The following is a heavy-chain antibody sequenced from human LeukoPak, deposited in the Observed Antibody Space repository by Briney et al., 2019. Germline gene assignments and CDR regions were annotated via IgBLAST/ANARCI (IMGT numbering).Heavy chain of an antibody. J-gene: IGHJ6*02. V-gene: IGHV4-31*03. CDR3: ARSQLVLDYYYGMDV. D-gene: IGHD6-6*01. Sequence: SETLSLTCTVSGGSIGSGGYYWSWIRQHPGRGLEWIGYIHYSGSTYYNPSLKSRVTISVDTSKNQFSLKLSSVTAADTAVYYCARSQLVLDYYYGMDVWGQGTTVTVSS. CDR1: GGSIGSGGYY. CDR2: IHYSGST.